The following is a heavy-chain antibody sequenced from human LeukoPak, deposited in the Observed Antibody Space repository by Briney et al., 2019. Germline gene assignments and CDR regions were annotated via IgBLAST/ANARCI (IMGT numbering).Heavy chain of an antibody. V-gene: IGHV3-30*02. CDR1: GFTFSSYG. CDR3: AKGSDCTNGVCYPPSVDY. D-gene: IGHD2-8*01. J-gene: IGHJ4*02. Sequence: GGSLRLSCAASGFTFSSYGMHWVRQAPGRGLEWVAFIRYDGSNKYYADSVKGRFTISGDNSKNTPYLQMNSLRAEDTAVYYCAKGSDCTNGVCYPPSVDYWGQGTLVTVSS. CDR2: IRYDGSNK.